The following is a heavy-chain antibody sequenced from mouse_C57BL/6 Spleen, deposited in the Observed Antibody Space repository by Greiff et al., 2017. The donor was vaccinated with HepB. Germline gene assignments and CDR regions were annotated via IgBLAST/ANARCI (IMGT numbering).Heavy chain of an antibody. D-gene: IGHD1-1*01. Sequence: QVQLQQPGAELVMPGASVKLSCKASGYTFTSYWMHWVKQRPGQGLEWIGEIDPSDSYTNYNQKFKGKSTLTVDKSSSTAYMQLSSLTSEDSAVYYCARQGLTTVVATGEYYFDYWGQGTTLTVSS. CDR2: IDPSDSYT. V-gene: IGHV1-69*01. CDR1: GYTFTSYW. CDR3: ARQGLTTVVATGEYYFDY. J-gene: IGHJ2*01.